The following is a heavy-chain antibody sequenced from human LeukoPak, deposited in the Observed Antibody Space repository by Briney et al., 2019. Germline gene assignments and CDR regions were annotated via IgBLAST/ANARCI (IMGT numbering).Heavy chain of an antibody. CDR3: ARARRIVVVTAIDY. CDR2: MNPNSGGT. D-gene: IGHD2-21*02. J-gene: IGHJ4*02. Sequence: ASVKVSCKASGYTFTSYDINWVRQATGQGLEWMGWMNPNSGGTNYAQKFQGRVTMTRDTSISTAYMELSRLRSDDTAVYYCARARRIVVVTAIDYWGQGTLVTVSS. V-gene: IGHV1-2*02. CDR1: GYTFTSYD.